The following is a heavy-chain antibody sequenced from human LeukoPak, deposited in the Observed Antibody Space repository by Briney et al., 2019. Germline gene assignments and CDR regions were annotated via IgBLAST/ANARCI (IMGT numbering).Heavy chain of an antibody. CDR1: GFTFTKYG. D-gene: IGHD5-18*01. CDR3: AKPGYSHDIFRNFDY. CDR2: ISDSGDST. Sequence: PGGSLRLSCAAPGFTFTKYGMNWVRQAPGKGLEWVSGISDSGDSTYYADSVKGRFTISRDNSKNTLYLQMHSLRADDTAVYYCAKPGYSHDIFRNFDYWGQGILVTVSS. V-gene: IGHV3-23*01. J-gene: IGHJ4*02.